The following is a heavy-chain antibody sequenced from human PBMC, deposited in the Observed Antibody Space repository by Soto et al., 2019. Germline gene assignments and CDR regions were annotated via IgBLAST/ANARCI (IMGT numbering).Heavy chain of an antibody. J-gene: IGHJ6*02. CDR3: ARGGYYYGSGSYYYGMDV. V-gene: IGHV4-34*01. Sequence: SETLSLTCAVYGGSFSGYYWSWIRQPPGKGLEWIGEINHSGSTNYNPSLKSRVTISVDTSKNQFSLKLSSVPAADTAVYYCARGGYYYGSGSYYYGMDVWGQGTTVTGSS. CDR2: INHSGST. D-gene: IGHD3-10*01. CDR1: GGSFSGYY.